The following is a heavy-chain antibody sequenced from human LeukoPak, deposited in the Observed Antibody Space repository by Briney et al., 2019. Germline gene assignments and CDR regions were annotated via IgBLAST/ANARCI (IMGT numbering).Heavy chain of an antibody. J-gene: IGHJ4*02. CDR2: ISAYNGNT. Sequence: GASVKVSCKASGYTFTSYGTSWVRQAPGQGLEWMGWISAYNGNTNYAQKLQGRVTMTTDTSTSTAYMELRSLRSDDTAVYYCARVMITFGGVIVQLPDYWGQGTLVTVSS. CDR3: ARVMITFGGVIVQLPDY. CDR1: GYTFTSYG. D-gene: IGHD3-16*02. V-gene: IGHV1-18*01.